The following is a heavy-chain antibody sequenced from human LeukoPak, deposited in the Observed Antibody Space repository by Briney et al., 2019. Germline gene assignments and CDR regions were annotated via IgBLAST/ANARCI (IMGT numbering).Heavy chain of an antibody. CDR3: ATYSSGWKFEH. J-gene: IGHJ4*02. CDR1: GFIFKNAW. Sequence: GGSLRLSCAASGFIFKNAWMTWVRQAPGKGREGVGRIKTKTSGGTPDYAAPARGRFIISRDDSNSTLHLQMDNLNTEDAGVSYCATYSSGWKFEHWGQGTLVSVSS. V-gene: IGHV3-15*01. D-gene: IGHD6-19*01. CDR2: IKTKTSGGTP.